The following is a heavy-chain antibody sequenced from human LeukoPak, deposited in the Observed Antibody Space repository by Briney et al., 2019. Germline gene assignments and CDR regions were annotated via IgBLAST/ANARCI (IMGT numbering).Heavy chain of an antibody. CDR1: GYTFTSFD. CDR2: MNPYSGNT. D-gene: IGHD2-2*01. J-gene: IGHJ4*02. V-gene: IGHV1-8*01. Sequence: ASVKVSCEASGYTFTSFDINWVRQAAGQGLEWMGWMNPYSGNTGYAQQFQGRVTMTRSTSTTTAYMDLGRLTSKDAAVYYCTRGSQNCASASCYDFWGQGTLVTVSS. CDR3: TRGSQNCASASCYDF.